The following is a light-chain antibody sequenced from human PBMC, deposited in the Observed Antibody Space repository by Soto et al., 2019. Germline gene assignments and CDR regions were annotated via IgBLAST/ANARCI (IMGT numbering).Light chain of an antibody. CDR3: QQYENLPT. Sequence: DIQMTESPSSLSASVGDRVTITCQASQNINNYLNWHQQTPGRAPKLRIYDASNLEAGVPSRLRGSGSGTDFTFTISRMQPEDIATYYCQQYENLPTFGQGTRLEI. J-gene: IGKJ5*01. V-gene: IGKV1-33*01. CDR2: DAS. CDR1: QNINNY.